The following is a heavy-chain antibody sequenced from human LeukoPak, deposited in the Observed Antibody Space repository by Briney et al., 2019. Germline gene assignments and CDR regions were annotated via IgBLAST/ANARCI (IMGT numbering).Heavy chain of an antibody. D-gene: IGHD3-22*01. Sequence: GGSLRLSCAASGYTFSSCAMSWVHQAPGKGLEWVSGISGSGASTYYADSVRGRFTISRDNSKNTLYLQMNSLRAEYTAVYYCAKAYYDSSGYYSFDYWGQGTLVTVSS. V-gene: IGHV3-23*01. CDR1: GYTFSSCA. CDR2: ISGSGAST. J-gene: IGHJ4*02. CDR3: AKAYYDSSGYYSFDY.